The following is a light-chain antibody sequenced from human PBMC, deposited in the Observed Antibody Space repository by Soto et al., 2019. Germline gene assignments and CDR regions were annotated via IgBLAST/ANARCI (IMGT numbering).Light chain of an antibody. Sequence: EIVLTQSPGTLSLSPGERATLSCRASQSVSSSYLAWYQQRPGQATRLLMYRTSTRATGIPDRFSGSGSGTDFTLTISRLEPEDFAVYYCQQFGNPLTYTFGQGTKLEIK. CDR3: QQFGNPLTYT. CDR2: RTS. J-gene: IGKJ2*01. V-gene: IGKV3-20*01. CDR1: QSVSSSY.